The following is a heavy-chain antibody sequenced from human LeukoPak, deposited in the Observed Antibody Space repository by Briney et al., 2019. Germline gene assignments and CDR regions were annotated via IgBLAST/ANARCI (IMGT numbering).Heavy chain of an antibody. CDR2: INPNSGGT. CDR3: ARVSPLRWRRTYYFDY. CDR1: GYTFTGYY. Sequence: ASVKVSCKASGYTFTGYYMHWVRQAPGQGLEWMGWINPNSGGTNYAQKFQGRVTMTRDTSISTAYMELSSLRSEDTAVYYCARVSPLRWRRTYYFDYWGQGTLVSVSS. V-gene: IGHV1-2*02. D-gene: IGHD4-23*01. J-gene: IGHJ4*02.